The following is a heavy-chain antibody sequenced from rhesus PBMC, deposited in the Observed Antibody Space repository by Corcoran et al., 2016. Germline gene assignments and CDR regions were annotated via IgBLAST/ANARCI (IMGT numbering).Heavy chain of an antibody. CDR2: IGGSIAAT. CDR3: ASPSSGYSYYGLDS. Sequence: QVQLQESGPGLVKPSETLSLTCAVSGYSISRGYGWSWIRKPPGKGLEWIGYIGGSIAATIYNPSLQSRGTISQDPSKNLFSLKLSSVTAADTAVYYCASPSSGYSYYGLDSWGQGVVVTVSS. V-gene: IGHV4-127*01. J-gene: IGHJ6*01. CDR1: GYSISRGYG. D-gene: IGHD5-24*01.